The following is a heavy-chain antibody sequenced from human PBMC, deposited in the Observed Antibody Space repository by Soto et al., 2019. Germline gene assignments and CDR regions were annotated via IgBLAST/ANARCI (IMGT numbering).Heavy chain of an antibody. CDR3: ARALVVVTAPDY. Sequence: QVQLVQSGAEEKKPGASVKVSCKASGYTFTSYAMHWVRQAPGQRLEWMGWINAGNGNTKYSQKFQGRVTITRDTPASTAYMELSSLRSEDTAVYYCARALVVVTAPDYWGQGTLVTVSS. CDR2: INAGNGNT. D-gene: IGHD2-21*02. CDR1: GYTFTSYA. J-gene: IGHJ4*02. V-gene: IGHV1-3*05.